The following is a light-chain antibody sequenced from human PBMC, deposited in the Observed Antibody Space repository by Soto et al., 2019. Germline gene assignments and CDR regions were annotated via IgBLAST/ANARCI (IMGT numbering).Light chain of an antibody. CDR1: QSLLYSFGNAY. V-gene: IGKV2-30*01. J-gene: IGKJ1*01. Sequence: DAVVTQSPLSLPVTLGQSASIYCRSSQSLLYSFGNAYLIWFHQRPVQSPRRLIYKVSNRDSWVPYRFSGCGSGTDFSLKIGRVEAEDVGVYYCMQGTHWPWTFGQGTKVDI. CDR3: MQGTHWPWT. CDR2: KVS.